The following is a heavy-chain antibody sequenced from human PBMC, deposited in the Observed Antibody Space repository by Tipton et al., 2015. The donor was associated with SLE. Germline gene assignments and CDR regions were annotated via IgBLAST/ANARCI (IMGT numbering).Heavy chain of an antibody. CDR1: GFTFSNAW. D-gene: IGHD3-16*01. J-gene: IGHJ4*02. CDR3: TIYVLGELKV. CDR2: TKSKTDGGTT. Sequence: SLRLSCAASGFTFSNAWMSWVRQAPGKGLEWVGRTKSKTDGGTTDYAAPVKGRFTISRDDSKNTLYLQMNSLKTEDTAVYYCTIYVLGELKVWGQGTLVTVSS. V-gene: IGHV3-15*01.